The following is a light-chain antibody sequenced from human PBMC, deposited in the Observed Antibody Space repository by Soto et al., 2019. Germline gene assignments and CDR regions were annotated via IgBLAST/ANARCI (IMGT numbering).Light chain of an antibody. J-gene: IGKJ1*01. Sequence: DIQMTQSPSTLSASVGDRVTITCRASQSISSWLAWYQQKPGKAPKLLIYKASILESGVPSRFSGSGSGTEFTLTISRLQPDDFATYYCQQYNSYSQTFGQGTKVEIK. CDR2: KAS. CDR1: QSISSW. V-gene: IGKV1-5*03. CDR3: QQYNSYSQT.